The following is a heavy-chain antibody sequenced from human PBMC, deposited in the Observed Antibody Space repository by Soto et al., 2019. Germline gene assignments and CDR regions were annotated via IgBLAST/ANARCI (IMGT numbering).Heavy chain of an antibody. CDR3: APSPDILTVPPGFDP. Sequence: EVQLLESGGGLVQPGGSLRLSCAASGFTFSSYAMSWVRQAPGKGLEWVSAISGSGGSTYYADSVKGRFPISRDNSKNTLYLQMNSQRAEDTAVYYCAPSPDILTVPPGFDPWGQGTLVTVSS. CDR1: GFTFSSYA. J-gene: IGHJ5*02. CDR2: ISGSGGST. V-gene: IGHV3-23*01. D-gene: IGHD3-9*01.